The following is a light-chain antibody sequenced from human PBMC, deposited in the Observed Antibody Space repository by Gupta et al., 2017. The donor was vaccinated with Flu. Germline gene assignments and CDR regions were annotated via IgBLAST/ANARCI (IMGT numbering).Light chain of an antibody. CDR2: EVV. CDR1: SDDVGRYDF. CDR3: CAHTSDITLV. Sequence: QSALTQPASVSGSPGQSVTISCTGTSDDVGRYDFVSWYQHHPDKAPRLIIYEVVNRPSGISDRFSGSESGNTASLTISRLQAEDEGHYYCCAHTSDITLVFGSGTSVTV. J-gene: IGLJ1*01. V-gene: IGLV2-14*01.